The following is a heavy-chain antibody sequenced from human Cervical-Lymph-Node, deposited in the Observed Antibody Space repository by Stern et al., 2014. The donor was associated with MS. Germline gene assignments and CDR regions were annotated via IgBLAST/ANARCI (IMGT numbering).Heavy chain of an antibody. CDR3: ARTYDFWNGYEDY. D-gene: IGHD3-3*01. J-gene: IGHJ4*02. CDR1: GYSFTSYG. V-gene: IGHV1-18*01. CDR2: ISADNGNA. Sequence: VQLVESGAEVKKPGASVKVSCKASGYSFTSYGISWVRQAPGQGLEWMGWISADNGNANYAQKIQGRVTMTTDTSTTTVYMELRSLRSDDKAVYYCARTYDFWNGYEDYWGQGTLVTVSS.